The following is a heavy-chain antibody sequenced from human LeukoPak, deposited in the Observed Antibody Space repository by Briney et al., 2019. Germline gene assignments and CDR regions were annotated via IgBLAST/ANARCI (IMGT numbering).Heavy chain of an antibody. V-gene: IGHV4-34*01. CDR1: GGSFSGYY. J-gene: IGHJ2*01. Sequence: SETLSLTCAVYGGSFSGYYWSWIRQPPGKGLEWIGEINHSGSTNYNPSLKSRVTISVDTSKNQFSLKLSSVTAADTAVHYCARVGILRLRYFDLWGRGTLVTVSS. CDR3: ARVGILRLRYFDL. D-gene: IGHD3-16*01. CDR2: INHSGST.